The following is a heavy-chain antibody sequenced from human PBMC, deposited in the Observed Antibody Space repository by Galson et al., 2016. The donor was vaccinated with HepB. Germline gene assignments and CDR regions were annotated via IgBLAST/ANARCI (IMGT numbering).Heavy chain of an antibody. Sequence: SLRLSCAASGFTFSSYGINWVRQAPGKGLEWVSYISGSSSTIYYADSVKGRFTVSRDNAKNSLYLQMSSLRDKDTAVYYCARDRLGDYGGDRFLSLHQGPIGLPPGTLLQEHLWG. J-gene: IGHJ6*01. V-gene: IGHV3-48*02. CDR2: ISGSSSTI. CDR3: ARDRLGDYGGDRFLSLHQGPIGLPPGTLLQEHL. CDR1: GFTFSSYG. D-gene: IGHD4-23*01.